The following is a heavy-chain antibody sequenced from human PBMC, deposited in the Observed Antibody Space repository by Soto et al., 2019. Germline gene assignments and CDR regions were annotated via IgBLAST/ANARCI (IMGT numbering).Heavy chain of an antibody. V-gene: IGHV1-8*01. CDR2: MSHSRGTT. D-gene: IGHD3-3*01. J-gene: IGHJ4*02. CDR3: ARTIFGVATYYFDY. CDR1: GYTFTSYD. Sequence: QVQLVQSGAEVKKPGASVKVSCKASGYTFTSYDISWLRQATGQGLEWMGWMSHSRGTTGFVQKFQGRVTVTRDTSISTAYMEVTSLTSEDTAVYYCARTIFGVATYYFDYWGQGTLVTVSS.